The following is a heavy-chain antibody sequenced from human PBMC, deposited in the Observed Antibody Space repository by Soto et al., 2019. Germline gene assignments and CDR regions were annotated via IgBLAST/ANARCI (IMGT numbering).Heavy chain of an antibody. CDR1: GYTFTSYG. CDR3: ARELGYYDSSVTTRVLTYYYYYYGMDV. D-gene: IGHD3-22*01. Sequence: GASVKVSCKASGYTFTSYGISWVRQAPGQGLEWMGWISPYDDKTIYAQKVQGRVTMTTDTSTSTAYMELRSLRSDDTAVYYCARELGYYDSSVTTRVLTYYYYYYGMDVWGQGTTVTAP. CDR2: ISPYDDKT. J-gene: IGHJ6*02. V-gene: IGHV1-18*01.